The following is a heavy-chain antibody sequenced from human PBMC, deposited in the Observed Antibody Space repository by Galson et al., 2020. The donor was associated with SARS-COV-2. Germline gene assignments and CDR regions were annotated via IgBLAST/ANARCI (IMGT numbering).Heavy chain of an antibody. CDR3: AKDSMYYDILTGYLAPKQSEYYYYYYGMDV. J-gene: IGHJ6*02. CDR1: GFTFSSYG. D-gene: IGHD3-9*01. Sequence: GGSLRLSCAGSGFTFSSYGMHWVRQASGKGLEWVAVIWYDGSNKYYADSVKGRFTISRDNSKNTLYLQMNSLRAEDTAVYYCAKDSMYYDILTGYLAPKQSEYYYYYYGMDVWGQGTTVTVSS. CDR2: IWYDGSNK. V-gene: IGHV3-33*06.